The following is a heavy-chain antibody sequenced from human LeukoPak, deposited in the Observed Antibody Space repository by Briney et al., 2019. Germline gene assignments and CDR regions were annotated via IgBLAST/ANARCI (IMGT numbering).Heavy chain of an antibody. V-gene: IGHV4-38-2*01. CDR2: IYHSGST. Sequence: SETLSLTCAVSGYSISSGYYWGWIRQPRGKGLEWIGSIYHSGSTYYNPSLKSRVTISVDTSKNQFSLKLSSVTAADTAVYYCARAQGGMVVWGKGTTVTVSS. CDR1: GYSISSGYY. CDR3: ARAQGGMVV. J-gene: IGHJ6*04.